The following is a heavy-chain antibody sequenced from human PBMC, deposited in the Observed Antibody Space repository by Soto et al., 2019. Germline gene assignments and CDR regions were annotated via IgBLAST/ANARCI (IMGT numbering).Heavy chain of an antibody. CDR3: ARDAHCSSTSCHENWFDP. D-gene: IGHD2-2*01. V-gene: IGHV1-69*04. J-gene: IGHJ5*02. Sequence: SVKVSCKASGGTFSSYTISWVRQAPGQGLEWMGRIIPILGIANYAQKFQGRVTITADKSTSTAYMELSSLRSEDTAVYYCARDAHCSSTSCHENWFDPWGQGTLVTVSS. CDR2: IIPILGIA. CDR1: GGTFSSYT.